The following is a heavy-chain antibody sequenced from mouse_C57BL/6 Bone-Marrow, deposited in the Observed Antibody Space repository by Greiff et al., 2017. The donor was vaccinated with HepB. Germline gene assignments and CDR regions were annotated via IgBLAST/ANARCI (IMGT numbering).Heavy chain of an antibody. V-gene: IGHV5-9*01. Sequence: EVKLMESGGGLVKPGGSLKLSCAASGFTFSSYAMSWVRQTPEKRLEWVATISGGGGNTYYPDSVKGRFTISRDNAKNTLYLQMSSLRSEDTALYYCATLGCLGYWGQGTTLTVSS. CDR3: ATLGCLGY. D-gene: IGHD3-3*01. CDR2: ISGGGGNT. CDR1: GFTFSSYA. J-gene: IGHJ2*01.